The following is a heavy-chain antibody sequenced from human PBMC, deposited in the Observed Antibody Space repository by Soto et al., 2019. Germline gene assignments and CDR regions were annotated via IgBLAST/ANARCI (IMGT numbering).Heavy chain of an antibody. D-gene: IGHD6-13*01. CDR1: GFSLSTSGVG. CDR3: AHSHSIAAAGHPHDAFDI. Sequence: QITLKESGPTLVKPTQTLTLTCTFSGFSLSTSGVGVGWIRQPPGKALEWLALIYWDDDKRYSPSLKSRLTISNHTSKNQLVLTMTNMDPVDTATYYCAHSHSIAAAGHPHDAFDIWGQGTMVTVSS. J-gene: IGHJ3*02. V-gene: IGHV2-5*02. CDR2: IYWDDDK.